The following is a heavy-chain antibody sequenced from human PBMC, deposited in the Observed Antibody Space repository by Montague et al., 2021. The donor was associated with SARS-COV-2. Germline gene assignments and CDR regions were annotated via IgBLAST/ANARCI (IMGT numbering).Heavy chain of an antibody. CDR2: IKPDGGEK. Sequence: SLRLSCAASGFTFSSYWMSWVRQTPGKGLEWVANIKPDGGEKHYVDSVKSRFTISRDNAKNSLNLQMDSLRAEDTALYYCARDSRIVGATGGMDVWGQGTTVIVSS. V-gene: IGHV3-7*03. CDR3: ARDSRIVGATGGMDV. D-gene: IGHD1-26*01. J-gene: IGHJ6*02. CDR1: GFTFSSYW.